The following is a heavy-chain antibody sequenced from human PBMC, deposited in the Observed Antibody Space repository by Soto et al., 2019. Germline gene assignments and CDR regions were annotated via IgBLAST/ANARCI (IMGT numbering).Heavy chain of an antibody. J-gene: IGHJ4*02. CDR2: ISSHGRDI. CDR1: GFTFTSDS. V-gene: IGHV3-21*06. D-gene: IGHD6-19*01. CDR3: ARGAALAGKLDL. Sequence: GGSLRLSCEASGFTFTSDSMTWVRQAPGRGLEWVSSISSHGRDIFYADSVKGRFTISRDNAKDSLHLQMNSLTGEDSAVYYCARGAALAGKLDLWGQGTLVTVSS.